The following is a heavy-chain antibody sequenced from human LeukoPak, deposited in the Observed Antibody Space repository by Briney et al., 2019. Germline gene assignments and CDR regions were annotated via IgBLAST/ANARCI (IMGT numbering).Heavy chain of an antibody. CDR2: ISAYNGNT. J-gene: IGHJ4*02. D-gene: IGHD1-26*01. CDR1: GYTFTSYG. CDR3: ARDSHIVGATKFDY. V-gene: IGHV1-18*01. Sequence: ASVKVSCKASGYTFTSYGISWVRQAPGQGLEWMGWISAYNGNTNYAQKLQGRVTMTTDTSTSTAYMELRSLRSDDTAVYYCARDSHIVGATKFDYWGQGTLVTVSS.